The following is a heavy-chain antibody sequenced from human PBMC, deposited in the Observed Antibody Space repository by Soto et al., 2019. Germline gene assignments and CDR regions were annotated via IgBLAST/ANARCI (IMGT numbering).Heavy chain of an antibody. V-gene: IGHV4-38-2*01. D-gene: IGHD6-19*01. CDR2: IYHSGST. CDR3: GRVARYSSGWYDYLGY. CDR1: GYSISSGYY. J-gene: IGHJ4*02. Sequence: PSETLSLTCAVSGYSISSGYYWGWIRQPPGKGLEWIGSIYHSGSTYYNPSLKSRVTISVDTSKNQFSLKLSSVTAADTAVYYCGRVARYSSGWYDYLGYWGQGTLVTVSS.